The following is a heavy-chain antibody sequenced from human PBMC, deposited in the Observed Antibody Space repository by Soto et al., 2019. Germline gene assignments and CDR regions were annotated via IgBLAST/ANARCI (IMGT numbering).Heavy chain of an antibody. J-gene: IGHJ4*02. Sequence: ASVKVSCKTSGFTFTTYYIHWVRQAPGQGLEWMGMIDPSGGSTTYAQKFQGRITMTSDMSTSTVYMELSSPRSEGTAVYYCARVPYDTTGYYAFWGQGTLVTVPQ. CDR1: GFTFTTYY. V-gene: IGHV1-46*01. CDR2: IDPSGGST. CDR3: ARVPYDTTGYYAF. D-gene: IGHD3-22*01.